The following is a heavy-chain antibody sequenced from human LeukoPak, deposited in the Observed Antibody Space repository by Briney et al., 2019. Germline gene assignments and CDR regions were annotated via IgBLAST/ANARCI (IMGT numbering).Heavy chain of an antibody. CDR2: ISSNGGST. CDR1: GFTFSSYA. Sequence: GGSLRLSCAASGFTFSSYAMHWVRQAPGKGLEYVSAISSNGGSTYYANSVKGRFTISRDNSKNTLYLQMGSLRAEDMAVYYCARDQSGYYDSKEFDYWGQGTLVTVSS. J-gene: IGHJ4*02. CDR3: ARDQSGYYDSKEFDY. V-gene: IGHV3-64*01. D-gene: IGHD3-22*01.